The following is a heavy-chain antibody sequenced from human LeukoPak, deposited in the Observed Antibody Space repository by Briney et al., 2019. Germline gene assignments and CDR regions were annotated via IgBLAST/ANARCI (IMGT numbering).Heavy chain of an antibody. D-gene: IGHD1-26*01. CDR3: ATHPYYSGSYQFDY. V-gene: IGHV1-18*01. J-gene: IGHJ4*02. Sequence: GASVKVSCKASGYTFTSYGISWVRQAPGQGLEWMGWISAYNGNTNYAQKLQGRVTMTTDTSTSTAYMELRSLRSDDTAVYYCATHPYYSGSYQFDYWGQGTLVTVSS. CDR2: ISAYNGNT. CDR1: GYTFTSYG.